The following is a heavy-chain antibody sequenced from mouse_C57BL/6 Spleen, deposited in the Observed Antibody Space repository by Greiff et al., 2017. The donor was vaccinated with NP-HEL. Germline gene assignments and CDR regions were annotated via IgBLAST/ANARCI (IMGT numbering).Heavy chain of an antibody. CDR3: VRGDYGAWFAY. Sequence: EVQLVESGGGLVQPKGSLKLSCAASGFSFNTYAMNWVRQAPGKGLEWVARIRSKSNNYATYYADSVKDRFTISRDDSESMLYLQMNNLKTEDTAMYYCVRGDYGAWFAYWGQGTLVTVSA. CDR1: GFSFNTYA. CDR2: IRSKSNNYAT. J-gene: IGHJ3*01. V-gene: IGHV10-1*01. D-gene: IGHD2-4*01.